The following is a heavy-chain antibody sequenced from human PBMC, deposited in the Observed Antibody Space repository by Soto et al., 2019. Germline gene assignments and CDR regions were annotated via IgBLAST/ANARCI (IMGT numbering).Heavy chain of an antibody. CDR3: ASAYYYDSSGYSPEGY. D-gene: IGHD3-22*01. Sequence: GGSLRLSCAASGLTFSSYWMSWVRQAPGKGLEWVANIKQDGSQKYYVDSVKGRFTISRDNAKNPLYLQMNSLRVEDTAVYYCASAYYYDSSGYSPEGYWGQGTLVTVSS. J-gene: IGHJ4*02. CDR2: IKQDGSQK. CDR1: GLTFSSYW. V-gene: IGHV3-7*01.